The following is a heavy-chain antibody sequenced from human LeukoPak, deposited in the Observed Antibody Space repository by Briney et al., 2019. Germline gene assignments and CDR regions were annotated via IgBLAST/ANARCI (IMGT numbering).Heavy chain of an antibody. D-gene: IGHD2/OR15-2a*01. CDR1: GFTFSDYY. J-gene: IGHJ6*02. Sequence: PGGSLRLSCAASGFTFSDYYMTWVRQAPGKGLEWVSFISSSGDSLYYADSVRGRFTISRDNAKNSLFPQMNSLRAEDTAVYYCAREVVIVPDYFYYGLDVWGQGTTVTVSS. CDR3: AREVVIVPDYFYYGLDV. CDR2: ISSSGDSL. V-gene: IGHV3-11*01.